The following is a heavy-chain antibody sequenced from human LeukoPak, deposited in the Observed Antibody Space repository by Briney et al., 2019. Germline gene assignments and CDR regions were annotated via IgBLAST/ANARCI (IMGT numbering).Heavy chain of an antibody. J-gene: IGHJ4*02. CDR3: ARASNYGPYSL. CDR2: VCTSGST. CDR1: GGSIGSGSYY. D-gene: IGHD4-17*01. Sequence: SETLSLTCTVSGGSIGSGSYYWSWIRQSAGKGLEWIGRVCTSGSTNYNPSLKGRVTISVDTSKNQFSLKLSSVTAADTAVYYCARASNYGPYSLWGQGTLVTVSS. V-gene: IGHV4-61*02.